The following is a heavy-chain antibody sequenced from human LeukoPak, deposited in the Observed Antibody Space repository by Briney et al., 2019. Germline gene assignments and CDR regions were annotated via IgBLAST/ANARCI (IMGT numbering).Heavy chain of an antibody. D-gene: IGHD6-13*01. J-gene: IGHJ5*02. CDR3: ARVGSSSWSPKGWFDP. V-gene: IGHV3-48*01. CDR2: IRSSSSTI. CDR1: GFTFSSYS. Sequence: GGSLRLSCAASGFTFSSYSMNWVRQAPGKGLEWVSYIRSSSSTIYYADSVRGRFTISRDNAKNSLYLQMNSLRAEDTAVYYCARVGSSSWSPKGWFDPWGQGTLVTVSS.